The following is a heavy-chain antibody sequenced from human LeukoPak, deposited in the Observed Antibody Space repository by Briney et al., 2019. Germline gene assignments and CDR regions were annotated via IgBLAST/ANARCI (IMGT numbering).Heavy chain of an antibody. Sequence: GSLRLSCAASGFTSSRYWMSWVRQAPGKGLEWVANIKEDGSEKYYVDSVKGRFTISTDKAKNSVYLQMNSLRVEDTALYYCATSIHPTASVDQWGQGTLVTVSS. V-gene: IGHV3-7*01. CDR3: ATSIHPTASVDQ. CDR2: IKEDGSEK. CDR1: GFTSSRYW. J-gene: IGHJ4*02.